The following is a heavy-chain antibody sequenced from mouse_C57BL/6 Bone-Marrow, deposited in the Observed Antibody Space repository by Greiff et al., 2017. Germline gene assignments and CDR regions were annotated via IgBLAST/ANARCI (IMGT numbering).Heavy chain of an antibody. D-gene: IGHD3-2*02. CDR3: ARGTSCYVWFAY. Sequence: QVQLQQPGAELVRPGSSVKLSCKASGYTFTSYWMHWVKQRPIQGLEWIGNIDPSDSETHYNQKFKDKATLTVDKSSSTAYMQLSSLTSEDSAVYYCARGTSCYVWFAYWGQGTLVTVSA. CDR1: GYTFTSYW. CDR2: IDPSDSET. J-gene: IGHJ3*01. V-gene: IGHV1-52*01.